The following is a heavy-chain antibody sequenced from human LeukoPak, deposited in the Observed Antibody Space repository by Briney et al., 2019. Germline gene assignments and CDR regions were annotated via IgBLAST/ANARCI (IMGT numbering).Heavy chain of an antibody. V-gene: IGHV3-7*01. CDR1: GFTFSIYW. D-gene: IGHD1-26*01. Sequence: GVSLRLSCAASGFTFSIYWMSWVRQPPGKGLEWVANIKQDGSEKYYVDSVKGRFTISRDNAKNSLYLQMNSLRAEDTAVYYCAREGLWATGFDYWGQGTLVTVSS. J-gene: IGHJ4*02. CDR3: AREGLWATGFDY. CDR2: IKQDGSEK.